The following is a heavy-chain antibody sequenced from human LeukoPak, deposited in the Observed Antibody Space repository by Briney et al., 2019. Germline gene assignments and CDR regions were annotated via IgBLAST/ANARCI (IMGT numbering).Heavy chain of an antibody. D-gene: IGHD6-13*01. CDR1: GGSISSSNW. Sequence: SETLSLTCAVSGGSISSSNWWSWVRQPPGKGLEWIGEIYHSGSTNYNPSLKSRVTISVDKSKNQFSLKLSSVTAADTAVYYCAREVYSSSWPGFFDPWGQGTLVTVSS. CDR2: IYHSGST. V-gene: IGHV4-4*02. J-gene: IGHJ5*02. CDR3: AREVYSSSWPGFFDP.